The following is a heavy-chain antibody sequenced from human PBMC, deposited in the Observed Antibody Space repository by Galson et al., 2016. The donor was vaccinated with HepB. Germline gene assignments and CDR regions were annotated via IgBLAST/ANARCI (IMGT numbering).Heavy chain of an antibody. CDR2: ISASADRS. D-gene: IGHD4-17*01. CDR3: AKDKYDYGDSALPELDY. Sequence: SLRLSCAASGFAFSDYYMGWIRQAPGKGLEWVSAISASADRSFHADSVKGRFTISRDNSRKTLFLQMDRLRAEDTAIYYCAKDKYDYGDSALPELDYWGQGILVTVSS. V-gene: IGHV3-23*01. CDR1: GFAFSDYY. J-gene: IGHJ4*02.